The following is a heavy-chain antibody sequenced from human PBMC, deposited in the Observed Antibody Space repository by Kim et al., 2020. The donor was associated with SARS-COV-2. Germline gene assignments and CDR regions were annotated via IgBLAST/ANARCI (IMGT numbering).Heavy chain of an antibody. CDR1: GFTFSSYA. CDR3: AKDPYYDSRHPTDY. D-gene: IGHD3-22*01. Sequence: GGSLRLSCAASGFTFSSYAMSWVRQAPGKGLEWVSAISGSGGSTYYADSVKGRFTISRDNSKNTLYLQMNSLRAEDTAVYYCAKDPYYDSRHPTDYWGQGTLVTVSS. V-gene: IGHV3-23*01. J-gene: IGHJ4*02. CDR2: ISGSGGST.